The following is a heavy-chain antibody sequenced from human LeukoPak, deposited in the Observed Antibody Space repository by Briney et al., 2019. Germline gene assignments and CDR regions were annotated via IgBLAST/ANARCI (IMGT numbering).Heavy chain of an antibody. V-gene: IGHV4-61*02. Sequence: SETLSLTCTVSGGSNSSGSYYWSWIRQPAGKGLEWIGRIYTSGSTNYNPSLNSRVTISVDTSKNQFSLKLSSETAADTAVYYCARGEYYDILTGLVFDYWGQGTLVTVSS. J-gene: IGHJ4*02. D-gene: IGHD3-9*01. CDR3: ARGEYYDILTGLVFDY. CDR1: GGSNSSGSYY. CDR2: IYTSGST.